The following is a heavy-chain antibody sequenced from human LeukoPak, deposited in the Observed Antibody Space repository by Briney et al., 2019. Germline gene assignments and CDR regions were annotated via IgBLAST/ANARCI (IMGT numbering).Heavy chain of an antibody. CDR2: INPNSGGT. V-gene: IGHV1-2*02. CDR3: ARRGGELEFDP. J-gene: IGHJ5*02. D-gene: IGHD1-26*01. CDR1: GYTFTSYY. Sequence: EASVKVSCRASGYTFTSYYMHWVRQAPGQGLEWMGWINPNSGGTNYAQKFQGRVTMTRDTSISTAYMELSRLRSDDTAVYYCARRGGELEFDPWGQGTLVTVSS.